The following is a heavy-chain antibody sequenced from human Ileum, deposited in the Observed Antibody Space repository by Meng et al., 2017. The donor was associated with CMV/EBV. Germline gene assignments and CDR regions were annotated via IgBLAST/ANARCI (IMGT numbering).Heavy chain of an antibody. CDR1: GYSISNGYY. CDR3: VRKWGATSPYYSDY. D-gene: IGHD1-26*01. J-gene: IGHJ4*02. V-gene: IGHV4-38-2*01. Sequence: SETLSLTCAVSGYSISNGYYWGWIRQPPGKGLEWIGSMYHSGNTYYNPSLKSRVTISVDTSKNQFSLKLRSVTAADTAVYYCVRKWGATSPYYSDYWGQGTRVTVSS. CDR2: MYHSGNT.